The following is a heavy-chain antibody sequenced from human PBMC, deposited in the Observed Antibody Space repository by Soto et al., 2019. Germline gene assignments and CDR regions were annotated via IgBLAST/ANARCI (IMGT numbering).Heavy chain of an antibody. D-gene: IGHD3-3*01. Sequence: SETLSLTCTVSGGSISSGDYYWSWIRQPPGKGLEWIGYIYYSGSTYYNPSLKSRVTISVDTSKNQFSLKLSSVTAADTAVYYCARDLRFLEWSPGVFDIWGQGTMVPVSS. CDR2: IYYSGST. CDR1: GGSISSGDYY. V-gene: IGHV4-30-4*01. J-gene: IGHJ3*02. CDR3: ARDLRFLEWSPGVFDI.